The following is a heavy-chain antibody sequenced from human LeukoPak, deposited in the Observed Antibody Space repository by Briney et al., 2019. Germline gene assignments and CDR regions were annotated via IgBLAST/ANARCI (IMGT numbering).Heavy chain of an antibody. J-gene: IGHJ4*02. CDR1: GFSFSSYW. V-gene: IGHV3-7*01. CDR2: IRKDGSDK. Sequence: GGSLRLSCVASGFSFSSYWMSWVRQAPGKGLEWVGNIRKDGSDKYYIDSVKGRFTISRDNAKNSLYVQMNSLRAEDTAVYYCVGGPGYWGQGTLVTVSS. CDR3: VGGPGY. D-gene: IGHD3-10*01.